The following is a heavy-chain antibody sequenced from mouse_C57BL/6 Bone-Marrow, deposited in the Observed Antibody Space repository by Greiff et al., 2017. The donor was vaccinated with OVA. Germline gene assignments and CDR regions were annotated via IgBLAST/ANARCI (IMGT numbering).Heavy chain of an antibody. Sequence: VQLQQPGAELVRPGSSVKMSCKTSGYTFTSYGINWVKQRPGQGLEWIGYIYLGNGYTEYNEKFKGKATLTSDTSSSTAYMQLSSLTSEDSAIDFCANDGAGGGDCRGQGTSVTVSA. CDR3: ANDGAGGGDC. D-gene: IGHD4-1*01. V-gene: IGHV1-58*01. CDR2: IYLGNGYT. CDR1: GYTFTSYG. J-gene: IGHJ4*01.